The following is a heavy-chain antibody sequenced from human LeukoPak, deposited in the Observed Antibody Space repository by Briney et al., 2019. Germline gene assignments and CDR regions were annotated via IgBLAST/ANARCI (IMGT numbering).Heavy chain of an antibody. D-gene: IGHD6-25*01. J-gene: IGHJ4*02. CDR2: INPNSGGT. CDR3: ARSMGIAAPFDY. V-gene: IGHV1-2*02. Sequence: ASVKVSCKASGYTFTSYGISWVRQAPGQGLEWMGWINPNSGGTNYAQKFQGRVTMTRDTSISTAYMELSRLRSDDTAVYYCARSMGIAAPFDYWGQGTLVTVSS. CDR1: GYTFTSYG.